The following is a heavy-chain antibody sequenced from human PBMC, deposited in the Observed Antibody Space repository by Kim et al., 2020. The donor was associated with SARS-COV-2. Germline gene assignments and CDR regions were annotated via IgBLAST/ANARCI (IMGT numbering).Heavy chain of an antibody. CDR1: GFTFSSFD. V-gene: IGHV3-48*03. CDR3: SRNNWRAN. CDR2: ISGSGTTV. Sequence: GGSLRLSCAASGFTFSSFDMNWFRQAPGKGLEWVSYISGSGTTVYYADSVKGRFTMSRDNAKNSLSLQMNSLRADDTAVYYCSRNNWRANWGPGTLVTVSS. D-gene: IGHD1-20*01. J-gene: IGHJ4*01.